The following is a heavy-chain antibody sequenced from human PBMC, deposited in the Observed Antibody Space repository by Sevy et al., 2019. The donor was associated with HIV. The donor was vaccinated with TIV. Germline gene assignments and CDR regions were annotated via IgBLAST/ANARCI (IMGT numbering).Heavy chain of an antibody. J-gene: IGHJ4*02. CDR3: AKDFRRTDNCADLFDY. CDR2: IYPNGDVT. Sequence: GGCLRLSCAASGFTFINYAMTWVRQAPGKGLEWISSIYPNGDVTFYAESVKGRFIISRDSSKNRLFLQMNSLRAEDTAVYHYAKDFRRTDNCADLFDYWGQGTLVTVSS. V-gene: IGHV3-23*01. CDR1: GFTFINYA. D-gene: IGHD1-20*01.